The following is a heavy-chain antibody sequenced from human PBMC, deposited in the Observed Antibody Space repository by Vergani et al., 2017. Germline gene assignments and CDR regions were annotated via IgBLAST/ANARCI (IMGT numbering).Heavy chain of an antibody. CDR3: ARLASVVVPAARPLDL. CDR2: ININSGAT. CDR1: GYTFSDHH. D-gene: IGHD2-2*01. J-gene: IGHJ4*02. V-gene: IGHV1-2*02. Sequence: QVQLVQSGAEVKKPGASVKVSCKASGYTFSDHHLHWVRQAPGQGLEWVGWININSGATKLAQKFQGRVTMGTDTSISTGYMALSSLRSDDTAVYYCARLASVVVPAARPLDLWGQGTLITVSS.